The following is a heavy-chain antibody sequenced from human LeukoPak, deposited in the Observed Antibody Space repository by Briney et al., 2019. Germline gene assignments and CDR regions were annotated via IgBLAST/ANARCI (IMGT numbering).Heavy chain of an antibody. CDR3: ARATTVTTEFDY. J-gene: IGHJ4*02. CDR1: GYSISSGYY. D-gene: IGHD4-11*01. CDR2: IYHSGST. Sequence: KPSETLSLTCTVSGYSISSGYYWGWIRQPPGKGLEWIGSIYHSGSTYYNPSLKSRVTISVDTSKNQFSLKLSSVTAADTAVYYCARATTVTTEFDYWGQGTLVTVSS. V-gene: IGHV4-38-2*02.